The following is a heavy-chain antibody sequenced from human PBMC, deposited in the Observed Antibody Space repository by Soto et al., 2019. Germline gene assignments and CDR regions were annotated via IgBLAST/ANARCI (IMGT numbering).Heavy chain of an antibody. V-gene: IGHV3-30*18. D-gene: IGHD6-6*01. CDR1: GFTFSSYG. J-gene: IGHJ5*02. Sequence: PGGSLRLSCAASGFTFSSYGMHWVRQAPGKGLEWVAVISYDGSNKYYADSVKGRFTISRDNSKNTLYLQMNSLRAEDTAVYYCAKDGPRTGGRSSRFDPWGQGTLVTVYS. CDR2: ISYDGSNK. CDR3: AKDGPRTGGRSSRFDP.